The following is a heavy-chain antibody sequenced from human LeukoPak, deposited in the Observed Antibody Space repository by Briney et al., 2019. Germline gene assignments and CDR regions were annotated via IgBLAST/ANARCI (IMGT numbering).Heavy chain of an antibody. J-gene: IGHJ3*02. CDR2: ISSNGGST. V-gene: IGHV3-64*01. CDR3: ARSRSSFVWDAFDI. CDR1: GFTFSSYA. Sequence: PGGSLRLSCAASGFTFSSYAMHWVRQAPGKGLEYVSAISSNGGSTYYANSVKGRFTISRDNSKNTLYLQMGSLRAEDMAVYYCARSRSSFVWDAFDIWGQGTMVTVSS. D-gene: IGHD2-21*01.